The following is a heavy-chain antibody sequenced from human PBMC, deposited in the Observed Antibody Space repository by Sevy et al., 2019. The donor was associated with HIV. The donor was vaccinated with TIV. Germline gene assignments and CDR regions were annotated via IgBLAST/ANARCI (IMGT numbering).Heavy chain of an antibody. Sequence: SETLSLTCAVSGYSISSGYYWGWIRQPPGKGLEWIGSMYHSGNTYYNPSLKSRVTISVDTSKNQFSLKLSSVTAADPAVYYCARGYRGGPPESMDVWGKGTTVTVSS. CDR3: ARGYRGGPPESMDV. V-gene: IGHV4-38-2*01. J-gene: IGHJ6*04. CDR2: MYHSGNT. CDR1: GYSISSGYY. D-gene: IGHD2-15*01.